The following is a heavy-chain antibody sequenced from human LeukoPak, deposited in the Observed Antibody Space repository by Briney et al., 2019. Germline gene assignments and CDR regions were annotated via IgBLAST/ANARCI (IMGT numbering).Heavy chain of an antibody. Sequence: GGSLRLSCAASGFTFSSYSMNWVRQAPGKGLEWVSSISSSSSYIYYADSVKGRFTISRDNAKNSLYLQMNSLRAEDTAVYYCARNGESVSSWYVPIWFDPWGQGTLVTVSS. CDR3: ARNGESVSSWYVPIWFDP. D-gene: IGHD6-13*01. V-gene: IGHV3-21*01. J-gene: IGHJ5*02. CDR2: ISSSSSYI. CDR1: GFTFSSYS.